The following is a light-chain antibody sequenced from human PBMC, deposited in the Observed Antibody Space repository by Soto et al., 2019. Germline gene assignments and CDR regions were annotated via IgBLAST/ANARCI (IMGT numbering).Light chain of an antibody. CDR2: DVS. V-gene: IGLV2-14*01. CDR1: SSDVAGYNY. J-gene: IGLJ2*01. CDR3: STYTSSSTVV. Sequence: QSALTQPASGSGSPGQSMTISCTGTSSDVAGYNYVSWYQQHPGKAPKLMIYDVSNRPSGVSSRYSGSKSGKTASLTISGLQAEDEADYYGSTYTSSSTVVFGGGTKLTVL.